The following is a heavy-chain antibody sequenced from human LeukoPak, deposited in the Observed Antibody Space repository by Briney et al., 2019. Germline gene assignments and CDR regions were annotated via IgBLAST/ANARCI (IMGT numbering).Heavy chain of an antibody. V-gene: IGHV3-66*01. D-gene: IGHD3-10*01. CDR3: ASDVLLWFGEPYRHDAFDI. CDR1: GFTVSVSY. J-gene: IGHJ3*02. CDR2: IYSGGST. Sequence: GGSLRLSCAAYGFTVSVSYMSWVRQAPGKGLEWVSFIYSGGSTYYADSVKGRFTISRDNSKNTLYLQMNSLRAEDTAVYYCASDVLLWFGEPYRHDAFDIWGQGAMVTVSS.